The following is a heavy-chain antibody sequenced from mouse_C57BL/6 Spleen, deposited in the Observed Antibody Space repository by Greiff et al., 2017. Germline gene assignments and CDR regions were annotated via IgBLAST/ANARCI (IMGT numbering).Heavy chain of an antibody. CDR1: GYTFTSYW. D-gene: IGHD1-1*01. V-gene: IGHV1-59*01. CDR2: IDPSDSYT. CDR3: ARDYYGSNAMDY. J-gene: IGHJ4*01. Sequence: VQLQQPGAELVRPGTSVKLSCKASGYTFTSYWMHWVKQRPGQGLEWIGVIDPSDSYTNYNQKFKGKATLTVDTSSSTAYMQLSSLTSEDSAVYYCARDYYGSNAMDYWGQGTSVTVSS.